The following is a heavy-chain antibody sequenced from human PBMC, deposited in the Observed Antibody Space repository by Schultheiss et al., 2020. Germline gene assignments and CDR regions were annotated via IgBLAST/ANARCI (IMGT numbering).Heavy chain of an antibody. J-gene: IGHJ4*02. D-gene: IGHD6-19*01. CDR2: ISSNGGST. CDR3: AVDQQWLVPGY. CDR1: GFTFSSYA. Sequence: GESLKISCSASGFTFSSYAMHWVRQAPGKGLEYVSAISSNGGSTYYADSVKGRFTISRDNSKNSLYLQMNSLRAEDTAVYYCAVDQQWLVPGYWGQGTLVTVSS. V-gene: IGHV3-64*04.